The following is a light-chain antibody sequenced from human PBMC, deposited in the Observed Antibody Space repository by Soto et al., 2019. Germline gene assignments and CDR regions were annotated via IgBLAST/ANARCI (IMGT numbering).Light chain of an antibody. Sequence: EIVLTQSPATLSLSPGERATLSCRASQSVSSYLAWYQQKPGQAPRLLIYDASNRATGIPVRFSGSGSGTDFTLTISSLEPEDFAVYYCQQPGSFGQGTKLEIK. V-gene: IGKV3-11*01. J-gene: IGKJ2*01. CDR1: QSVSSY. CDR3: QQPGS. CDR2: DAS.